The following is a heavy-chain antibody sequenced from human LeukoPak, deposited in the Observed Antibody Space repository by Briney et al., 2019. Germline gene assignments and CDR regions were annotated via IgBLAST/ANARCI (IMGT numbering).Heavy chain of an antibody. V-gene: IGHV3-30*18. Sequence: GGSLRLSCAASGFVFSSYGMHWVRQAPGKGLEWVALISYDGSNKYYGDSVKGRLTISRDNSKYTLYLQMNSLRPEDTAVYYCTKAWAGDYPGEFYSDCWGQGTLVTVSS. CDR1: GFVFSSYG. CDR2: ISYDGSNK. D-gene: IGHD4-17*01. J-gene: IGHJ4*02. CDR3: TKAWAGDYPGEFYSDC.